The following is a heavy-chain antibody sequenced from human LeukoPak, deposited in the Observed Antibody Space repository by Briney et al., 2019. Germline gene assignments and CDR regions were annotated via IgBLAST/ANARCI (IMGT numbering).Heavy chain of an antibody. D-gene: IGHD6-13*01. CDR1: GFTVSSNY. CDR3: ARDIAAAGYFDY. J-gene: IGHJ4*02. V-gene: IGHV3-53*01. CDR2: IYSGGST. Sequence: GGSLRLSCAASGFTVSSNYMSWVGQARGRGWGWVSVIYSGGSTYYADSVKGRFTISRDNSKNTLYLQMNSLRAEDTAVYYCARDIAAAGYFDYWGQGTLVTVSS.